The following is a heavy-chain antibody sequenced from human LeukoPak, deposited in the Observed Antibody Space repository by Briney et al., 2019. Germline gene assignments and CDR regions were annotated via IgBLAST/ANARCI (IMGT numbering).Heavy chain of an antibody. J-gene: IGHJ5*02. Sequence: PGGSLRLSCAASGFTFSSYEMNWVRQAPAKGLEWIGEMNHSGSANYNPSLKSRVTISVDTSKNQCSLRLSSVTAADTAVYYCARVGRIAARLNWFDPWGQGTLVTVSS. CDR3: ARVGRIAARLNWFDP. CDR1: GFTFSSYE. CDR2: MNHSGSA. D-gene: IGHD6-6*01. V-gene: IGHV4-34*01.